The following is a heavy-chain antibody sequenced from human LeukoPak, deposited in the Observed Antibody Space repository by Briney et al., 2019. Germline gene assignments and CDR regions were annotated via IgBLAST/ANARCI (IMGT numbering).Heavy chain of an antibody. J-gene: IGHJ4*02. D-gene: IGHD3-22*01. V-gene: IGHV3-33*06. CDR2: IWYDGSNK. CDR1: GFIFSSYG. CDR3: AKGNSGYYPYYFDY. Sequence: PGRSLRLSCAASGFIFSSYGMHWVRQAPGKGLEWVAVIWYDGSNKYYADSVKGRFTISRDNSKNTLYLQMNSLRAEDTAVYYCAKGNSGYYPYYFDYWGQGTLVTVSS.